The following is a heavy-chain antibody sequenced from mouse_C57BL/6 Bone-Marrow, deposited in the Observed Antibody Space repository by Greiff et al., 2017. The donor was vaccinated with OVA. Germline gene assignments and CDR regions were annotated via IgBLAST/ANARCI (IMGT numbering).Heavy chain of an antibody. Sequence: EVHLVESGGDLVKPGGSLKLSCAASGFTFSSYGMSWVRQTPDKRLEWVATISSGGSYTYYPDSVNGRFTISRDNAKNTLYLQMSSLKSEDTAMYYCAKKRDYSNLFDYWGQGTTLTVSS. CDR3: AKKRDYSNLFDY. CDR1: GFTFSSYG. CDR2: ISSGGSYT. V-gene: IGHV5-6*01. D-gene: IGHD2-5*01. J-gene: IGHJ2*01.